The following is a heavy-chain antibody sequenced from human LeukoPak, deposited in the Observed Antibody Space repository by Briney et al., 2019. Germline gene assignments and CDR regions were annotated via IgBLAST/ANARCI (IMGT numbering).Heavy chain of an antibody. D-gene: IGHD1-20*01. CDR3: ALGGDHNWNDVFLFDY. CDR2: ISTYTGNT. J-gene: IGHJ4*02. V-gene: IGHV1-18*01. CDR1: GYIFTSYG. Sequence: ASVKVSCKASGYIFTSYGISWVRQAPGQGLEWMGWISTYTGNTNYAQKLQGRVTITADKSTSTAYMELSSLRSEDTAVYYCALGGDHNWNDVFLFDYWGQGTLITVSS.